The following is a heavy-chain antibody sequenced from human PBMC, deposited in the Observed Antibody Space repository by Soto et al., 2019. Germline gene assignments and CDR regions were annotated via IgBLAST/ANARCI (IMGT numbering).Heavy chain of an antibody. J-gene: IGHJ3*02. V-gene: IGHV4-34*12. Sequence: QVQVQQWGAGLLKPSETLSLTCAVYGGSFSPFSWSWLRQPPGKGMEWIGEIIHGGNTNYNPSLKSRVTISVDTSQNQFSLKLTSLTAADTAVYYCARRERWLQFRGSGFDIWGQGTMVTVSS. CDR3: ARRERWLQFRGSGFDI. CDR1: GGSFSPFS. CDR2: IIHGGNT. D-gene: IGHD5-12*01.